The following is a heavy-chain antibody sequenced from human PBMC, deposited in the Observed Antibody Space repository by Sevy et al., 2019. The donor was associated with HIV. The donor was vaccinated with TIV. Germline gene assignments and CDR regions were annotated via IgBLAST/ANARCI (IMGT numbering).Heavy chain of an antibody. CDR1: GFTFSNAW. Sequence: GGSLRLSCAASGFTFSNAWMSWVRQAPGKGLEWVGRIKSQTDGGTTDHAAPVKGRFTISRDDSKTTLYLQMNSLKTEDTAVYYCLAQQYYDILTGYQEAGFWGQGTLVTVSS. V-gene: IGHV3-15*01. CDR3: LAQQYYDILTGYQEAGF. D-gene: IGHD3-9*01. CDR2: IKSQTDGGTT. J-gene: IGHJ4*02.